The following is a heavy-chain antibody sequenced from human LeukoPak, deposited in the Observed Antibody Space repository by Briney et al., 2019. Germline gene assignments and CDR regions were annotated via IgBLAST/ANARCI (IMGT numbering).Heavy chain of an antibody. CDR3: ARGDPYYYDSSGYYDY. D-gene: IGHD3-22*01. CDR1: GFTFSSYW. V-gene: IGHV3-7*01. Sequence: GGSLRLSCAASGFTFSSYWMSWVRQAPGKGLEWVANIKQDGSEKYYMDSVKGRFTISRDNAKNSLYLQMNSLRAEDTAVYYCARGDPYYYDSSGYYDYWGQGTLVTVSS. CDR2: IKQDGSEK. J-gene: IGHJ4*02.